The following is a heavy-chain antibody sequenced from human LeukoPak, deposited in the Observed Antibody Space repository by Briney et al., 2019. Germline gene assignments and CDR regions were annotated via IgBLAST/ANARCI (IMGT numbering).Heavy chain of an antibody. D-gene: IGHD4-17*01. CDR1: GFTFSSDG. CDR2: ISFDGSNK. V-gene: IGHV3-30*18. Sequence: GRSLRLSCAASGFTFSSDGMHWVRQAPGMGLEWVAVISFDGSNKYYADSVKGRFTISRDNSKNTLYLQMNSLKAEDTAVYYCAKVGTLAVTTEPYFDYWGQGTLVTVSS. J-gene: IGHJ4*02. CDR3: AKVGTLAVTTEPYFDY.